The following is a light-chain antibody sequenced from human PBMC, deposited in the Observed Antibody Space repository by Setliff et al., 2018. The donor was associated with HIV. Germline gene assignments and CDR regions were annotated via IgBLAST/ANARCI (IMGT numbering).Light chain of an antibody. CDR1: NSDVGGYNY. V-gene: IGLV2-14*01. CDR3: SSYGNSPYV. J-gene: IGLJ1*01. CDR2: EVN. Sequence: QSALTQPASVSGSPGQSITISCTGTNSDVGGYNYVSWYQQHPGKAPKLMIYEVNNRPSGVSNRFSGSKSGNTASLTISGLQAEDEADYYCSSYGNSPYVFGTGTKVTVL.